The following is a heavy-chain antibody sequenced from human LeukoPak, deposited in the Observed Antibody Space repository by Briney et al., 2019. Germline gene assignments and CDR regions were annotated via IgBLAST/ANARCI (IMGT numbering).Heavy chain of an antibody. D-gene: IGHD3-22*01. CDR1: GYTFTGYY. J-gene: IGHJ4*02. CDR2: INPNSGGT. Sequence: ASVKVSCKASGYTFTGYYMHWVRQAPGQGLEWMGWINPNSGGTNYAQNLQGRVTMTTDTSTSTAYMELRSLRSDDTAVYYCARDLPIGYYYDSSGYYGGDYWGQGTLVTVSS. V-gene: IGHV1-2*02. CDR3: ARDLPIGYYYDSSGYYGGDY.